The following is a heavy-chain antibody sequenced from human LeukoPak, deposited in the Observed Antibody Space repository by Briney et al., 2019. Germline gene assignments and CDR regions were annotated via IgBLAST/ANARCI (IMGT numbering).Heavy chain of an antibody. CDR3: ARDRDSSGYYGSMGY. CDR1: GYTFTSYG. CDR2: ISAYNGNT. V-gene: IGHV1-18*01. Sequence: ASVKVSCKASGYTFTSYGISWVRQAPGQGLEWMGWISAYNGNTNYAQKLHGRVTMTTDTSTSKAYMELRSLRSNDTAVYYCARDRDSSGYYGSMGYWGQGTLVTVSS. J-gene: IGHJ4*02. D-gene: IGHD3-22*01.